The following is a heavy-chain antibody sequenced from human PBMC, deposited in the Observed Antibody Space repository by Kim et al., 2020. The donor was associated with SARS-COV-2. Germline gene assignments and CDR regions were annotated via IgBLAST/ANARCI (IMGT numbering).Heavy chain of an antibody. D-gene: IGHD6-6*01. CDR1: GFTFSSYG. J-gene: IGHJ3*02. Sequence: GGSLRLSCAASGFTFSSYGMHWVRQAPGKGLEWVAVIWYDGSNKYYADSVKGRFTISRDNSKNTLYLQMNSLRAEDTAVYYCAREVPFSSSSSRARAFDIWGQGTMVTVSS. CDR3: AREVPFSSSSSRARAFDI. V-gene: IGHV3-33*01. CDR2: IWYDGSNK.